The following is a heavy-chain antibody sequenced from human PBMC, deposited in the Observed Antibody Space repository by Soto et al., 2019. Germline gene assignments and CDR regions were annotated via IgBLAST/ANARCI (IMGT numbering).Heavy chain of an antibody. CDR2: IGCSGGTT. D-gene: IGHD3-22*01. Sequence: GGSLRLSCAASGFTFNNYIMNWVRQAPGKGLEWVSTIGCSGGTTAYADSVKGRFTISRDNSKNTLYLQMNSLRAEDTAVYYCARVPITMNYYDAFDIWGQGTMVTVSS. J-gene: IGHJ3*02. CDR3: ARVPITMNYYDAFDI. V-gene: IGHV3-23*01. CDR1: GFTFNNYI.